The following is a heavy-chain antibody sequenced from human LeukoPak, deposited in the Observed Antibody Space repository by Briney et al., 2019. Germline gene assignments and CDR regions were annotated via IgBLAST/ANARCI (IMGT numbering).Heavy chain of an antibody. V-gene: IGHV5-51*01. CDR2: IYPGDSDT. CDR3: ARRVRHPVVPAAIVGAYYYYYYMDV. J-gene: IGHJ6*03. CDR1: GYSFTSYW. Sequence: ESLKISCKGSGYSFTSYWIGWVRQMPGKGLEWMGIIYPGDSDTRYSPSFQGQVNISADKSISTAYLQWSSLKASDTAMYYCARRVRHPVVPAAIVGAYYYYYYMDVWGKGTTVTVSS. D-gene: IGHD2-2*02.